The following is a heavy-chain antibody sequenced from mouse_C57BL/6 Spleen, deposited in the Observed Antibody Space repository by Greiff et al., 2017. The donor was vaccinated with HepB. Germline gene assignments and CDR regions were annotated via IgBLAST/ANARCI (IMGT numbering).Heavy chain of an antibody. Sequence: QVQLQQPGAELVKPGASVKLSCKASGYTFTSYWMQWVKQRPGQGLEWIGEIDPSDSYTNYNQKFKGKATLTVDTSSSTAYMQLSSLTSEDSAVYYCARCGYYYAMDYWGQGTSVTVSS. CDR3: ARCGYYYAMDY. D-gene: IGHD2-2*01. V-gene: IGHV1-50*01. J-gene: IGHJ4*01. CDR2: IDPSDSYT. CDR1: GYTFTSYW.